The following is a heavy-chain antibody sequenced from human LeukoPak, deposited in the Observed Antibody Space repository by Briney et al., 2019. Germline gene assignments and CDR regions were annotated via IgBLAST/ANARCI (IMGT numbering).Heavy chain of an antibody. CDR1: GYTFTSYD. J-gene: IGHJ4*02. Sequence: ASVKVSCKASGYTFTSYDINWVRQATGQGLEWMGWMNPNSGNTGYAQKFQGRVTMTRDTSTSTVYMELSSLRSEDTAVYYCARDGWRLEGATRYFDYWGQGTLVTVSS. CDR3: ARDGWRLEGATRYFDY. CDR2: MNPNSGNT. V-gene: IGHV1-8*01. D-gene: IGHD1-26*01.